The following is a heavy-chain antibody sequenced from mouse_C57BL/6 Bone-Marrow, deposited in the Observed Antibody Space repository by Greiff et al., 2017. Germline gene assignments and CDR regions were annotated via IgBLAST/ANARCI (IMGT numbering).Heavy chain of an antibody. CDR2: IYPGSGNT. Sequence: QVQLQQPGPELVKPGASVKISCKASGYSFTSYYIHWVKQRPGQGLEWIGWIYPGSGNTKYNEKFKGKATLTADTSSSTAYMQLSSLTSEDSAVYYCARGSDGYLLYFDVWGTGTTVTVSS. J-gene: IGHJ1*03. CDR1: GYSFTSYY. V-gene: IGHV1-66*01. D-gene: IGHD2-3*01. CDR3: ARGSDGYLLYFDV.